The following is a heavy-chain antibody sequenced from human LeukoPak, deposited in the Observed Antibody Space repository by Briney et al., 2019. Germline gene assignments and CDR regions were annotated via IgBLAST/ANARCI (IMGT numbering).Heavy chain of an antibody. D-gene: IGHD6-19*01. CDR2: IHGDGDTT. CDR1: GFTFTDYA. V-gene: IGHV3-23*01. CDR3: ARRSGIAVAGAFDY. Sequence: PGGSLRLSCVTSGFTFTDYAMSWVRQAPGKGLEWISTIHGDGDTTFYSDSVKGRFTISRDNWKNTVYLQLFGLRVEDTAVYFCARRSGIAVAGAFDYWGQGTLVTVSS. J-gene: IGHJ4*02.